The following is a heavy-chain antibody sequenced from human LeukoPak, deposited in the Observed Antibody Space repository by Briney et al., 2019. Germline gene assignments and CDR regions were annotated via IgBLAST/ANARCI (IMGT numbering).Heavy chain of an antibody. CDR2: INTHNGVT. Sequence: ASVKVSCKASGYTFTSYGISWVRQAPGQGLEWMGWINTHNGVTNYARNLQGRVTMTTDTSTSTAYMELRSLRSDDTAVYYCARDLVVAATDPEKNEAGYWGQGTLVTVSS. V-gene: IGHV1-18*01. J-gene: IGHJ4*02. CDR1: GYTFTSYG. CDR3: ARDLVVAATDPEKNEAGY. D-gene: IGHD2-15*01.